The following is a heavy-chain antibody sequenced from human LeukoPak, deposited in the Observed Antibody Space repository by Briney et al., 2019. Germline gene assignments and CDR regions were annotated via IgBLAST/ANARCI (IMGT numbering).Heavy chain of an antibody. CDR2: IHYSGST. CDR3: ARDSQYDSSGHAP. J-gene: IGHJ5*02. Sequence: SETLSLTCTVSGGSITSSNYYWAWIRQPPGKGLEWIGSIHYSGSTYYGPTLKSRVTISVDTSKNQFSLKVSAVTAADTAVYYCARDSQYDSSGHAPWGQGTLVTVSS. CDR1: GGSITSSNYY. V-gene: IGHV4-39*07. D-gene: IGHD3-22*01.